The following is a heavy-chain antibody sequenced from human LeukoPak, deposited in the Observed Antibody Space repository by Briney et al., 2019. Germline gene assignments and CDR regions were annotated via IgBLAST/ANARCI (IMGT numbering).Heavy chain of an antibody. V-gene: IGHV3-72*01. D-gene: IGHD1-26*01. CDR2: IRNKANSYTT. J-gene: IGHJ4*02. Sequence: GGSLRLSCAASGFTFSDRYMDWVRQAPGKGLEWVGRIRNKANSYTTEYATSVKGRFTISRDDSKNSLYLQMNTLKIEDTAVYYCARVGGSLHFDYWGQGTLVTVSS. CDR3: ARVGGSLHFDY. CDR1: GFTFSDRY.